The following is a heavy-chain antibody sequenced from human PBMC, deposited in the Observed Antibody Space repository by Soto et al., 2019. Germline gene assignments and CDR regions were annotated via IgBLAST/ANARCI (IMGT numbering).Heavy chain of an antibody. J-gene: IGHJ6*02. CDR2: IWYDGSNK. V-gene: IGHV3-33*01. D-gene: IGHD3-22*01. CDR1: GFTFSSYG. CDR3: ARDITTGYYYYYYGMDV. Sequence: GSLRLSCAASGFTFSSYGMHWVRQAPGKGLEWVAVIWYDGSNKYYADSVKGRFTISRDNSKNTLYLQMNSLRAEDTAVYYCARDITTGYYYYYYGMDVWGQGTTLTVSS.